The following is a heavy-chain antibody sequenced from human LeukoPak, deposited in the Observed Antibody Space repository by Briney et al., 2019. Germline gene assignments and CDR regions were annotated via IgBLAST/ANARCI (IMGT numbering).Heavy chain of an antibody. D-gene: IGHD3-10*01. V-gene: IGHV5-51*01. CDR2: IYPGDSDT. J-gene: IGHJ6*04. CDR3: ARLLLWFGELPYGMDV. CDR1: GYSFTSYW. Sequence: KPGESLKISCKGSGYSFTSYWIGWVRQMPGKGLEWMGIIYPGDSDTRYSPSFQGRVTISADKSISTAYLQWSSLKASDTAMYYCARLLLWFGELPYGMDVWGKGTTVTVSS.